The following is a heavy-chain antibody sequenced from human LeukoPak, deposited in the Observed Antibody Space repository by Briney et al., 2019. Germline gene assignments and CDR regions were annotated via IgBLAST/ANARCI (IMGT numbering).Heavy chain of an antibody. V-gene: IGHV3-30*04. CDR3: ARGSSGYSPSDFDY. D-gene: IGHD3-22*01. Sequence: GGSLRLSCAASGFTFSSYAMHWVRQAPGKGLEWVAVISYDGSNKYYADSVKGRFTISRDNSKNTLYLQMNSLRAEDTAVYYCARGSSGYSPSDFDYWGQGTLVTVSS. CDR2: ISYDGSNK. J-gene: IGHJ4*02. CDR1: GFTFSSYA.